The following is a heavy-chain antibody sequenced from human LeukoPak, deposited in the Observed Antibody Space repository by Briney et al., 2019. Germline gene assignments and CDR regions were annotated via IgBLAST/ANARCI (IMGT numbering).Heavy chain of an antibody. J-gene: IGHJ2*01. CDR1: GGSFSSGGYY. CDR2: IYYTGST. Sequence: SETLSLTCTASGGSFSSGGYYWGWIRQPPGKGLEWIASIYYTGSTYYSPSLRSRATMSVDTSKNQFSLELSAVTAADTAFYYCARVVYYYDVSGYSFDLWGRGTLVAVSS. V-gene: IGHV4-39*01. D-gene: IGHD3-22*01. CDR3: ARVVYYYDVSGYSFDL.